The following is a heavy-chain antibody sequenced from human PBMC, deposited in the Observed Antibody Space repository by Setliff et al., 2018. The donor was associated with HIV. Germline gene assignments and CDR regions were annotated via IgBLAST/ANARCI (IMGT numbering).Heavy chain of an antibody. V-gene: IGHV3-11*05. CDR2: ISKSGDYS. J-gene: IGHJ5*02. D-gene: IGHD6-19*01. Sequence: GGSLRLSCAASGFTFSDHYMNWVRQAPGKGLERVSYISKSGDYSNYADSVRGRFTISRDNAKNSLYLQMSSLRAEDTAVYYCARGGTYSSGFNWFDPWGQGTLVTVSS. CDR3: ARGGTYSSGFNWFDP. CDR1: GFTFSDHY.